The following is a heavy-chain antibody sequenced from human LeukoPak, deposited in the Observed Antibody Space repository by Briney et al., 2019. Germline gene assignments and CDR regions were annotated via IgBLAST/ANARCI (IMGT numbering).Heavy chain of an antibody. J-gene: IGHJ4*02. CDR3: AKGKYYDFWSGYYTLDY. V-gene: IGHV3-23*01. Sequence: GSLRLSCAASGFTFSSYAMSWVRQAPGKGLEWVSAISGRGGSTYYADSVKGRFTISRDNSKNTLYLQMNSLRAEDTAVYYCAKGKYYDFWSGYYTLDYWGQGTLVTVSS. CDR2: ISGRGGST. D-gene: IGHD3-3*01. CDR1: GFTFSSYA.